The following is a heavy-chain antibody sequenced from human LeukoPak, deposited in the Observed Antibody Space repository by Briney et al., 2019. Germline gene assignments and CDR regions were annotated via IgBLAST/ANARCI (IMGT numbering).Heavy chain of an antibody. CDR2: INPNSGGT. J-gene: IGHJ4*02. CDR3: ARGKATTVIPPLLGY. CDR1: GYTFTGYY. V-gene: IGHV1-2*06. Sequence: ASVKVSCKASGYTFTGYYMHWVRQAPGQGLEWMGRINPNSGGTNYAQKFQGRVTMTRDTSISTAYMELSRLRSDDTAVYYCARGKATTVIPPLLGYWGQGTLVTVSP. D-gene: IGHD4-17*01.